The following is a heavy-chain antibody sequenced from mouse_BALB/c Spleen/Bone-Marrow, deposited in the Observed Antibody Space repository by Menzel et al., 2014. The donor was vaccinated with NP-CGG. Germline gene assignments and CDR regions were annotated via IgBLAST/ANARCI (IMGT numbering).Heavy chain of an antibody. V-gene: IGHV1-7*01. Sequence: VQLQQSGAELAKPGASVKMSCKASGYTFTTYWMHWVKQRPGQGLEWIGYINPSTGYTEYIQKFKVKATLTADKSSSTAYMQLNSLTSEDSSVYYCVLITPVVSDYWGQGTTLTVSS. CDR2: INPSTGYT. CDR1: GYTFTTYW. D-gene: IGHD1-1*01. J-gene: IGHJ2*01. CDR3: VLITPVVSDY.